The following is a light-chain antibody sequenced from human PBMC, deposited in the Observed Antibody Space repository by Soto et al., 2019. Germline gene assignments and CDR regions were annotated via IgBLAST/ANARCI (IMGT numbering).Light chain of an antibody. Sequence: DIQMTQSPSSLSASVGDRVTITCRASQDISNYLAWYQQKPGKVPKLLIYAASTLQSGVPSRFSGSGSGTEFTLTISSLQPEDVASYYCQKYNRAPFTFGPGTKLDIK. CDR3: QKYNRAPFT. J-gene: IGKJ3*01. CDR2: AAS. CDR1: QDISNY. V-gene: IGKV1-27*01.